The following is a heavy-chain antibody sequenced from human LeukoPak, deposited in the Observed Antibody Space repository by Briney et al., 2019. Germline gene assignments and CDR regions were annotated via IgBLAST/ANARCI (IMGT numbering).Heavy chain of an antibody. CDR3: STDILRVDAFNI. D-gene: IGHD5/OR15-5a*01. CDR2: IRSNTDGGTT. J-gene: IGHJ3*02. Sequence: GGSLRLSCAASGFTFSKAWMSWVRQAPGKGLEWVGRIRSNTDGGTTDYAAPVKGRFTISRDDSKTTLYLQMDSLKVEDRAVYYCSTDILRVDAFNIWGQGTLVTVSS. V-gene: IGHV3-15*05. CDR1: GFTFSKAW.